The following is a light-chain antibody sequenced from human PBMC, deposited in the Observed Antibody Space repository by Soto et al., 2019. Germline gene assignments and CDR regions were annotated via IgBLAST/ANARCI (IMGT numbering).Light chain of an antibody. V-gene: IGKV3-11*01. CDR1: QSVSSY. CDR3: QQRSSWPIT. J-gene: IGKJ5*01. Sequence: EIVLTQSPATPSSSAEQIAPLSCXASQSVSSYLAWYQQKPGQAPRLLIYDASNRATGIPARFSGSGSGTDFTLTISRLEPEDFAVYYCQQRSSWPITFGQGTRLEIK. CDR2: DAS.